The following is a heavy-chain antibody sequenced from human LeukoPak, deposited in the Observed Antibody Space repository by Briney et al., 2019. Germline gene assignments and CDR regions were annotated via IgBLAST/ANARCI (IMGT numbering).Heavy chain of an antibody. CDR3: ARGQLWKDY. Sequence: GGSLRLSCIVSGFTFSDYYMSWIRQAPGKGLEWVSYISSSGSTINYADSVKGRFTISRDNANNSLYLQMTSLRAYDTAVYYCARGQLWKDYWGQGTLVTVSS. D-gene: IGHD5-18*01. CDR2: ISSSGSTI. V-gene: IGHV3-11*01. CDR1: GFTFSDYY. J-gene: IGHJ4*02.